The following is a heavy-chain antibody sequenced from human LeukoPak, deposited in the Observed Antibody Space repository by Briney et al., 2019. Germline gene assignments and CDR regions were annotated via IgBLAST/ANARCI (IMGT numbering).Heavy chain of an antibody. CDR2: ISGSGGST. CDR3: ARDPVAMVRGVIKGGGAFDI. CDR1: GFTCSSYV. D-gene: IGHD3-10*01. V-gene: IGHV3-23*01. Sequence: GGSLRLSCAASGFTCSSYVMSWARQAPGKGLEWVSAISGSGGSTYYADSVKGRFTISRDNSKNTLYLQMNSLRAEDTAVYYCARDPVAMVRGVIKGGGAFDIWGQGTMVTVSS. J-gene: IGHJ3*02.